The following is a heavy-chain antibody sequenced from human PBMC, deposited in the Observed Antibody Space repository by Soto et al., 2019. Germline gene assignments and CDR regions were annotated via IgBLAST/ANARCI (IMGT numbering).Heavy chain of an antibody. CDR3: AKARSSPSY. J-gene: IGHJ4*02. V-gene: IGHV3-30*18. D-gene: IGHD6-13*01. CDR2: ISYDGSNK. CDR1: RIVFRGYC. Sequence: GFLQISCGVWRIVFRGYCLSWVRQAPGKGLEWVAVISYDGSNKYYADSVKGRFTISRDNSKNTLYLQMNSLRAEDTAVYYCAKARSSPSYWGQGTLVTVSS.